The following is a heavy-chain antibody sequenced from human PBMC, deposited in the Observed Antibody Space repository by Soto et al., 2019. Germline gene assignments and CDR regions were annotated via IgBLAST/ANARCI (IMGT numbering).Heavy chain of an antibody. V-gene: IGHV3-30*18. CDR1: GFTFSSYG. J-gene: IGHJ6*02. D-gene: IGHD6-19*01. CDR2: ISYDGSNK. Sequence: QPGGSLRLSCAASGFTFSSYGMHWVRQAPGKGLEWVAVISYDGSNKYYADSVKGRFTISRDNSKNTLYLQMSSLRAEDTAMYYCVKDGSSGWPYYYGLDVWGQGTTVTVSS. CDR3: VKDGSSGWPYYYGLDV.